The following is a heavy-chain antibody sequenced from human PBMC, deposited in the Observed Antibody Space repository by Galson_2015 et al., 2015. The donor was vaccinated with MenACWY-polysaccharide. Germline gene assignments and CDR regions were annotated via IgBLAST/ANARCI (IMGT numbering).Heavy chain of an antibody. CDR1: GFTFSDYW. CDR3: AKDDGLTSPLGYFDY. Sequence: SLRLSCAASGFTFSDYWMGWVRQAPGKGLEWVANTREAGIEKYYVDSVKGRFTISRDNAKNSLYLQMNSLRAEDTALYYCAKDDGLTSPLGYFDYWGQGTLVTVSS. D-gene: IGHD3-16*01. V-gene: IGHV3-7*03. CDR2: TREAGIEK. J-gene: IGHJ4*02.